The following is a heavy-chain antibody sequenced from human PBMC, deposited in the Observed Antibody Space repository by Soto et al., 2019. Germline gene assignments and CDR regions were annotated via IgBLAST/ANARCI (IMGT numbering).Heavy chain of an antibody. D-gene: IGHD4-4*01. Sequence: QLQLQESGPGLVKPSETLSLTCTVSGGSISSSSYYWGWIRQPPGKGLEWIGSIYYSGSTYYNPSPKSRLTISVDTSKTQFSLKLSSVTAADTAVYYCARHYREYFDYWGQGTLVTVSS. J-gene: IGHJ4*02. CDR2: IYYSGST. CDR1: GGSISSSSYY. CDR3: ARHYREYFDY. V-gene: IGHV4-39*01.